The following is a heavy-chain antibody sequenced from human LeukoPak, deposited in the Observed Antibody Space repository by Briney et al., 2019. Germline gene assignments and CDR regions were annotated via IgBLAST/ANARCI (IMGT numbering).Heavy chain of an antibody. Sequence: GGSLRLSCAASGFTFSDYYMSWIRQAPGKGLEWVSYISSSSSYTNYADSVKGRFTISRDNAKNSLYLQMNSLIAEDAAVYYCARDAKEDYYGSGSYLHPDYWGQGTLVTVSS. V-gene: IGHV3-11*06. CDR1: GFTFSDYY. CDR2: ISSSSSYT. CDR3: ARDAKEDYYGSGSYLHPDY. D-gene: IGHD3-10*01. J-gene: IGHJ4*02.